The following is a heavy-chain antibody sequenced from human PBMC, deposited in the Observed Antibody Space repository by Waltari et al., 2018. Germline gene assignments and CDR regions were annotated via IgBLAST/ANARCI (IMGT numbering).Heavy chain of an antibody. CDR1: GGSISSYY. D-gene: IGHD3-16*01. V-gene: IGHV4-4*07. CDR3: ARGVIRGRGTFDI. Sequence: QVQLQESGPGLVKPSETLSLTCTVSGGSISSYYWSGVRQPAGKGLEGIGRIYTSGSPNSTPSLTSRCTISVDPSKNQFSLNVSSVTAAAPAVYYCARGVIRGRGTFDIWGQGTMVTVSS. CDR2: IYTSGSP. J-gene: IGHJ3*02.